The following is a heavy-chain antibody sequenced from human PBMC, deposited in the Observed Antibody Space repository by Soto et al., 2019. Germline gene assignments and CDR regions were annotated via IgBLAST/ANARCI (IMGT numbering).Heavy chain of an antibody. CDR3: ARAPSGSYPEFDY. Sequence: PVGSLRLSCAASGFIFSSYTMHWVRQAPVNGLEWVGVITYDGSNQYYADSVQGRFTISRDNSRNMLFLQMNSLRPDDTAVYYCARAPSGSYPEFDYWGQGTLVTVS. J-gene: IGHJ4*02. V-gene: IGHV3-30-3*01. D-gene: IGHD1-26*01. CDR2: ITYDGSNQ. CDR1: GFIFSSYT.